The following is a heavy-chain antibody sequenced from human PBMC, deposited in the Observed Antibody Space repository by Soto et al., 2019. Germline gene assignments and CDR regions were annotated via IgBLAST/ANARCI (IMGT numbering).Heavy chain of an antibody. CDR2: MNPNSGNT. J-gene: IGHJ6*02. CDR1: GYTFTSYD. Sequence: ASVKVSCKASGYTFTSYDINWVRQATGQGLEWMGWMNPNSGNTGYAQKFQGRVTMTRNTSISTAYMELSSLRSEDTAVCYCARQQQLDHLNPLEIYYYYGIDVWGQGTPVTVSS. CDR3: ARQQQLDHLNPLEIYYYYGIDV. V-gene: IGHV1-8*01. D-gene: IGHD6-13*01.